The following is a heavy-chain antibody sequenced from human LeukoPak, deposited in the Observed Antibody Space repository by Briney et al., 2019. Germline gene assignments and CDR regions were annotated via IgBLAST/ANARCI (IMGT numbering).Heavy chain of an antibody. V-gene: IGHV3-23*01. J-gene: IGHJ4*02. CDR1: GFIVTNHA. D-gene: IGHD3-10*01. CDR2: ISGSGGST. CDR3: AKGFRSGTYPLDY. Sequence: GGSLRLSCAASGFIVTNHAMTWVRQAPGKGLEWVSGISGSGGSTYYAGSVKGRFTISRDNSKNTLYMQMNSLRAEETAVYYCAKGFRSGTYPLDYWGQGTLVTVSS.